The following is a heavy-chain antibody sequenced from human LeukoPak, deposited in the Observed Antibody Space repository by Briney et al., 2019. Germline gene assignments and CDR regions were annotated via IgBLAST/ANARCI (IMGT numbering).Heavy chain of an antibody. D-gene: IGHD6-19*01. CDR1: GFTFSSYT. V-gene: IGHV3-21*01. Sequence: GGSLRLSCAASGFTFSSYTMMWVRQAPGKGLEHVSSIISSSSRIFYADSVRGRFIISRDNAKNSLYLQMNSLRAEDTAVYYCARVPVGYQGYSSAWYTDYWGQGTLVSVSS. J-gene: IGHJ4*02. CDR2: IISSSSRI. CDR3: ARVPVGYQGYSSAWYTDY.